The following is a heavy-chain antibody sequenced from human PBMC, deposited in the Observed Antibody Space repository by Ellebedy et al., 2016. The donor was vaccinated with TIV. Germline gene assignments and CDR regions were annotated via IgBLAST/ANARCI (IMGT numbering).Heavy chain of an antibody. Sequence: GESLKISCAASGFTFSSYAMSWVRQAPGKGLEWVSTISSAGSRTYYADSVEGRFIISRDNSKNTLYLQMNSLRAEDTAIYYCARGRSGTYIHHAFDYWGQGTLVTVSS. J-gene: IGHJ4*02. CDR2: ISSAGSRT. D-gene: IGHD1-14*01. CDR3: ARGRSGTYIHHAFDY. CDR1: GFTFSSYA. V-gene: IGHV3-23*01.